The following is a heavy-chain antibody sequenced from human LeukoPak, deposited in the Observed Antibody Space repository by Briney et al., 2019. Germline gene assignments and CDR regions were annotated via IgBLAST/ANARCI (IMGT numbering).Heavy chain of an antibody. CDR1: GFTFSSSA. D-gene: IGHD6-13*01. J-gene: IGHJ5*02. CDR2: IVVGSGKT. Sequence: ASVKVSCKATGFTFSSSAVQWVRQARGQRLEWIGWIVVGSGKTHYAQNFQERVTITRDMSTSTAYMELSSLSSGDTAVYYCAADPLGAAAYTWGQGTLVTVSS. V-gene: IGHV1-58*01. CDR3: AADPLGAAAYT.